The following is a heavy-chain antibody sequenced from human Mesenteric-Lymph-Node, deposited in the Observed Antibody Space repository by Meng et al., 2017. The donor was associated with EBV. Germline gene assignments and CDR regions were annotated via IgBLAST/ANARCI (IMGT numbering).Heavy chain of an antibody. J-gene: IGHJ1*01. CDR3: AHRPTFTRMGYSWIEYFQH. V-gene: IGHV2-5*02. D-gene: IGHD1-1*01. Sequence: QVTLKESGPTLVKHTQTLTLTCTFSGFSLSTSGVGVGWIRQPPGKALEWLALIYWDDDKRYSPSLKSRLTITKDTSKNQVVLTMTDMDPVDTATYYCAHRPTFTRMGYSWIEYFQHWGQGTLVTVSS. CDR2: IYWDDDK. CDR1: GFSLSTSGVG.